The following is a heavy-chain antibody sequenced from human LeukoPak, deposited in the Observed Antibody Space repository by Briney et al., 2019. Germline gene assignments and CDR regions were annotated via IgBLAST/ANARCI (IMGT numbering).Heavy chain of an antibody. CDR1: GGTFSSYA. Sequence: EASVKVSCKASGGTFSSYAISWVRQAPGQGLEWMGGIIPIFGTANYAQKFQGRVTITTDESTSTAYMELSSLRSEDTAVYYCASLVSGYDPMDDGVDAFDIWGQGTMVTVSS. V-gene: IGHV1-69*05. J-gene: IGHJ3*02. CDR2: IIPIFGTA. D-gene: IGHD5-12*01. CDR3: ASLVSGYDPMDDGVDAFDI.